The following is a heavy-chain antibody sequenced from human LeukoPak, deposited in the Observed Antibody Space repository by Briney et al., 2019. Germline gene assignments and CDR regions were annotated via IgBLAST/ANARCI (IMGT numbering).Heavy chain of an antibody. Sequence: SETLSLTCTVSGGSISSYYWSWIRQPPGKGLEWIGYIHYSGTTNYNPSLKSRVTISVDTSKNQFSLKLSSVTAADTAVYYCAKLATPLSWFDPWGQGTLVTVSS. J-gene: IGHJ5*02. V-gene: IGHV4-59*01. CDR1: GGSISSYY. CDR2: IHYSGTT. CDR3: AKLATPLSWFDP. D-gene: IGHD3-3*02.